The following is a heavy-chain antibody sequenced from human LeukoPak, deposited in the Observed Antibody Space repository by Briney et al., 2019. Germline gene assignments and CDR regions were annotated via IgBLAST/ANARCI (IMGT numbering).Heavy chain of an antibody. D-gene: IGHD4-17*01. J-gene: IGHJ4*02. Sequence: GGSLRLSCAASGFTFSSYGMHWVRQAPGKGLEWVAVISYDGSNKYYADSVKGRFTVSRDNSKNTLYLQMNSLRAEDTAVYYCAKILYGDDDYWGQGTLVTVSS. V-gene: IGHV3-30*18. CDR1: GFTFSSYG. CDR3: AKILYGDDDY. CDR2: ISYDGSNK.